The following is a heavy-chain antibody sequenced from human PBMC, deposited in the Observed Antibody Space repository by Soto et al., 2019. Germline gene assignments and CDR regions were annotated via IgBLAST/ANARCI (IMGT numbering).Heavy chain of an antibody. D-gene: IGHD3-10*01. V-gene: IGHV4-34*01. CDR1: GGSFSGYY. J-gene: IGHJ6*02. Sequence: SETLSLTCAAYGGSFSGYYWSWIRQPPGKGLEWIGEINYSGSTNYNPSLKSRVTISVDTSKNQFSLKLSSVTAADTAVYYCARGGGGYYGSGSYYKDHYAMDVWGQGTTVT. CDR3: ARGGGGYYGSGSYYKDHYAMDV. CDR2: INYSGST.